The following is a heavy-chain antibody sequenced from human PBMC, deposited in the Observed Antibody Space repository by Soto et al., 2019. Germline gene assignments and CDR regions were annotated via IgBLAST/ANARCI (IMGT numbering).Heavy chain of an antibody. V-gene: IGHV4-39*01. Sequence: TXXTLSLACSVSGGSISSSSYYWGCIRQPPGKGLEWIGSIYYSGSSYYNPSLKGRVTLPVDTSENKFSLRLSSVTAADTAVYYCATITRAYYMDVWGKGTTVTVSS. J-gene: IGHJ6*03. CDR1: GGSISSSSYY. CDR3: ATITRAYYMDV. CDR2: IYYSGSS. D-gene: IGHD3-10*01.